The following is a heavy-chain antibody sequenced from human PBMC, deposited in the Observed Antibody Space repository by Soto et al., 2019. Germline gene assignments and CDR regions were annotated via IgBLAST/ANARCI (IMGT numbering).Heavy chain of an antibody. J-gene: IGHJ4*02. D-gene: IGHD1-26*01. CDR2: ISPSSSYI. V-gene: IGHV3-21*02. CDR3: ARALVGATLYDY. CDR1: GFSFSNYR. Sequence: EVQLVESGGGLVKPGGSLRLSCAASGFSFSNYRLNWVRQAPGKGLEWVSSISPSSSYIYYAGSVKGRFTISRDDAKNSLYLQMNTLRAEDTAVYYCARALVGATLYDYWGQGTLVTVSS.